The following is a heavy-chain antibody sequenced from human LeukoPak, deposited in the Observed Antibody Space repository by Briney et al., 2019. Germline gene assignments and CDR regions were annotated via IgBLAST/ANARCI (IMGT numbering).Heavy chain of an antibody. CDR3: ARPRGCGSSRCNNFDY. Sequence: GGSLRLSCAASGFTFDDYGMSWVRQAPGKGLEWVSGINWNGGSTGYADSLKGRFTISRDNAKNSLYPQMNSLRAEDTAVYYCARPRGCGSSRCNNFDYWGQGTLVTVSS. V-gene: IGHV3-20*04. CDR1: GFTFDDYG. CDR2: INWNGGST. D-gene: IGHD2-2*01. J-gene: IGHJ4*02.